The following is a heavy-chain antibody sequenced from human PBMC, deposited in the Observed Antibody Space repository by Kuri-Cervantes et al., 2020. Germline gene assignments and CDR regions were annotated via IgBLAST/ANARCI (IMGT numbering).Heavy chain of an antibody. CDR1: GGSFSDYF. V-gene: IGHV4-34*01. CDR2: INHRGRT. CDR3: ARDPAGSATLYGMDV. Sequence: GSLRLSCAVFGGSFSDYFWTWIRQAPGMGLEWIGEINHRGRTNYNPSLKSRVTISVDTSKNQFSLKVTSVTAADTAVYYCARDPAGSATLYGMDVWGQGTTVTVSS. J-gene: IGHJ6*02.